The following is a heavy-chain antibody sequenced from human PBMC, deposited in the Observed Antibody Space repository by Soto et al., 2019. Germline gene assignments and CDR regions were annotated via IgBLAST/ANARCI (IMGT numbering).Heavy chain of an antibody. J-gene: IGHJ4*02. D-gene: IGHD1-26*01. Sequence: QITLKESGPSLVRPTETLTLTCTFSGFSLITGVGVGWVRQPPGKALEWLAVIFWDKNDYYRPSLQTRVTISQDTSEDQVVLTLTNMDPEDTATYFCTQIYGSGSWVWYFHSWRQGTLVTVSS. V-gene: IGHV2-5*02. CDR1: GFSLITGVG. CDR2: IFWDKND. CDR3: TQIYGSGSWVWYFHS.